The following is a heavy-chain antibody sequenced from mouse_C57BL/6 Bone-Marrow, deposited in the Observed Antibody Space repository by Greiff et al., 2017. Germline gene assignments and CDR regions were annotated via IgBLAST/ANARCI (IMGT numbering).Heavy chain of an antibody. D-gene: IGHD1-1*01. V-gene: IGHV5-4*01. Sequence: EVKLMESGGGLVKPGGSLKLSCAASGFTFSSYAMSWVRQTPEKRLEWVATISDGGSYTYYPDNVKGRFTISRDNAENNLYLQMSHLKSEDTAMYYCARDGGYYYGSSLDYWGQGTTLTVSS. CDR2: ISDGGSYT. CDR1: GFTFSSYA. J-gene: IGHJ2*01. CDR3: ARDGGYYYGSSLDY.